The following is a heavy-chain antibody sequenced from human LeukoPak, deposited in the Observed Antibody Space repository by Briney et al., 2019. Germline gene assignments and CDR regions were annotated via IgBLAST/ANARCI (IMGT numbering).Heavy chain of an antibody. J-gene: IGHJ4*02. CDR3: ARGAYRNASGFDY. CDR1: GFTFSSYA. CDR2: IWYDGSNK. Sequence: PGGSLILSCAASGFTFSSYAMHWVRQAPGKGLEWAAIIWYDGSNKYYADSVKGRFSISRDNSKSTVYLQMNSLRAEDTAVYYCARGAYRNASGFDYWGQGTLVTVSS. D-gene: IGHD2-21*01. V-gene: IGHV3-33*01.